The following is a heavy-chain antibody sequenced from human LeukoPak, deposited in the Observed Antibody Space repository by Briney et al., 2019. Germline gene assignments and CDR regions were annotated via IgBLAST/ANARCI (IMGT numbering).Heavy chain of an antibody. CDR3: TKDLMTGFSSGWYFGY. CDR1: GVTFNTYA. CDR2: TGGSDDST. Sequence: GGSLRLSCAASGVTFNTYAMSWVRQAPGKGLEWVAVTGGSDDSTHYADSVKGRFTISRDNSKNSLYLQMNSLTAEDTAVYYCTKDLMTGFSSGWYFGYWGQGTLVTVSS. D-gene: IGHD6-19*01. J-gene: IGHJ4*02. V-gene: IGHV3-23*01.